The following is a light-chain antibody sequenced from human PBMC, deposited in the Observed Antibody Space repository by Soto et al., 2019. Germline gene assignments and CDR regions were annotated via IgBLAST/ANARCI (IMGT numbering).Light chain of an antibody. CDR2: QDR. Sequence: SSELTQPPSVSVSPGQTASITCSGDKLGDKYACWYQQKPGQSPVLVIYQDRKRPSGIPERFSGSNSGNTATLTISGTQAMDEADYYCQAWDSSTVVVGGGTKLTVL. V-gene: IGLV3-1*01. CDR3: QAWDSSTVV. J-gene: IGLJ2*01. CDR1: KLGDKY.